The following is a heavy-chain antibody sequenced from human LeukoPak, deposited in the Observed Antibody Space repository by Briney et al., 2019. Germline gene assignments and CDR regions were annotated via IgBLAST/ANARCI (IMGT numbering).Heavy chain of an antibody. CDR1: GGSISSYY. CDR3: ARDRYEASGRSFDY. D-gene: IGHD3-10*01. J-gene: IGHJ4*02. CDR2: IYYSGST. V-gene: IGHV4-59*01. Sequence: SETLSLTCTVSGGSISSYYWSWIRQPPGKGLEWIGYIYYSGSTNYNPSLKSRVTISVDTSKNQFSLKLSSVTAADTAVYYCARDRYEASGRSFDYWGQGTLVTVSS.